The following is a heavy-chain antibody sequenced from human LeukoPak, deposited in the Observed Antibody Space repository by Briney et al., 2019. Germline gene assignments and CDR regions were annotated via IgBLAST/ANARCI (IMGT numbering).Heavy chain of an antibody. Sequence: SVKVSCKASGGTFSSYAISWVRQAPGQGLEWMGRIIPILGIANYAQKFQGRVTITADKSTSTAYMELSSLRSEDTAVYYCARGGIAAAGATSDYYYYYGMDVWGQGTTVTVSS. CDR1: GGTFSSYA. J-gene: IGHJ6*02. D-gene: IGHD6-13*01. CDR2: IIPILGIA. CDR3: ARGGIAAAGATSDYYYYYGMDV. V-gene: IGHV1-69*04.